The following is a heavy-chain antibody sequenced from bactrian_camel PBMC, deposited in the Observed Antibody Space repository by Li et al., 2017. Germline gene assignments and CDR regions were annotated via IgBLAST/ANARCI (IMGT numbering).Heavy chain of an antibody. CDR1: GFAFSTQG. CDR2: ISSSGDVT. V-gene: IGHV3S40*01. CDR3: ATRLTYGGSWYPPDFGY. Sequence: QLVESGEGLVRPGGSLRLSGVASGFAFSTQGMRWIRQAPGKRFEWVSGISSSGDVTSYADSVKGRFTISRDNAKNTLYLQMNSLKTEDTAVYYCATRLTYGGSWYPPDFGYWGQGTQVTVS. J-gene: IGHJ6*01. D-gene: IGHD6*01.